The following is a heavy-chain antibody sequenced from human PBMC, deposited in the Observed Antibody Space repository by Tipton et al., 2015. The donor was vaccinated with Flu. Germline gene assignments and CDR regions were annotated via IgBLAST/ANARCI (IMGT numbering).Heavy chain of an antibody. CDR1: GFTFSSYE. Sequence: SLRLSCAASGFTFSSYEMNWVRQAPGKGLEWVSYISSSGSTIYYADSVKGRFTISRDNAKNSLYLQMNSLRAEDTAVYYCARDESEWELLLFFDYWGQGTLVTVSS. CDR2: ISSSGSTI. J-gene: IGHJ4*02. CDR3: ARDESEWELLLFFDY. D-gene: IGHD1-26*01. V-gene: IGHV3-48*03.